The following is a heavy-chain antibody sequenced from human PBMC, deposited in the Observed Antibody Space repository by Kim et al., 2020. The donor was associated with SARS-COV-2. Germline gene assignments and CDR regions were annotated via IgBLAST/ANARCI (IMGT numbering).Heavy chain of an antibody. Sequence: PSLKSRVTISVDTSKNQFSLKLSSVTAADTAVYYCARDAGAVAGNDAFDIWGQGTMVIVSS. V-gene: IGHV4-59*01. J-gene: IGHJ3*02. CDR3: ARDAGAVAGNDAFDI. D-gene: IGHD6-19*01.